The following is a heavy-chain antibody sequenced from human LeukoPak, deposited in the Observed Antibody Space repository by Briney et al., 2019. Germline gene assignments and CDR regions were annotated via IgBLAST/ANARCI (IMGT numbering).Heavy chain of an antibody. CDR3: ARDQIEKSIAVAYGGDAFDI. D-gene: IGHD6-19*01. CDR2: ISAYNGNT. V-gene: IGHV1-18*01. CDR1: GYTFTSYG. J-gene: IGHJ3*02. Sequence: ASVKVSCKASGYTFTSYGISWVRQAPGQGLEWMGWISAYNGNTNYAQKLQGRVTMTTDTSTSTAYMELRSLRSDDTAVYYCARDQIEKSIAVAYGGDAFDIWGQGTMVTVSS.